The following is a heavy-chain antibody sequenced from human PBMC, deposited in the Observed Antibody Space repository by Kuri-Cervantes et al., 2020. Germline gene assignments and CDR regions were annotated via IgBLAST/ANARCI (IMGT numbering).Heavy chain of an antibody. V-gene: IGHV1-2*02. Sequence: ASVKVSCKASGYTFTGYYMHWVRQAPGQGLEWMGWINPNSGGTNYAQKFQGRVTMTRDTSISTAYMELSSLRSEDTALYYCAKGYSYGSYWYFDLWGRGTLVTVSS. CDR3: AKGYSYGSYWYFDL. CDR2: INPNSGGT. CDR1: GYTFTGYY. J-gene: IGHJ2*01. D-gene: IGHD5-18*01.